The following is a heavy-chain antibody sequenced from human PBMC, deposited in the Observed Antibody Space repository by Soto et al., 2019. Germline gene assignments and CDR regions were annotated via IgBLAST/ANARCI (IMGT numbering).Heavy chain of an antibody. D-gene: IGHD4-17*01. CDR3: AREDYGHYYGMDV. Sequence: ASVKVSCKASGYTFTGYYMHWVRQAPGQGLEWMGWINPNSGGTNYAQKFQGWVTMTRDTSISTAYMELSRLRSDDTAVYYCAREDYGHYYGMDVWAQGTTVTVSS. J-gene: IGHJ6*02. CDR1: GYTFTGYY. V-gene: IGHV1-2*04. CDR2: INPNSGGT.